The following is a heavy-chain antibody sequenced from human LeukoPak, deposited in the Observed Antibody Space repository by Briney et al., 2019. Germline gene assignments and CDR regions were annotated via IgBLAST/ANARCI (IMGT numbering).Heavy chain of an antibody. Sequence: LSGGSLRLSCAASGFTFSTYWMTWVRQAPGKGLEWVANIKPDGSQIYYVDSVKGRFTISRDNAKNSLYLQMNSLRAEDTAVYYCARDLNWETYWGQGTLVTVSS. CDR1: GFTFSTYW. V-gene: IGHV3-7*01. CDR3: ARDLNWETY. D-gene: IGHD7-27*01. J-gene: IGHJ4*02. CDR2: IKPDGSQI.